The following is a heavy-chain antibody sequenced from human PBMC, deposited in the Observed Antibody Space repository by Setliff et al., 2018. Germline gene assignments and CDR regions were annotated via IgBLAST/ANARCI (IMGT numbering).Heavy chain of an antibody. CDR1: GYTFTSYY. CDR3: ARSGYDLLTGSINDAFDI. V-gene: IGHV1-3*01. J-gene: IGHJ3*02. D-gene: IGHD3-9*01. CDR2: INAGNGNT. Sequence: ASVKVSCKASGYTFTSYYMHWVRQAPGQRLEWMGWINAGNGNTKYSQKFQGRVTITRDTSASTAYMELSSLRSEDTAVYYCARSGYDLLTGSINDAFDIWGQGTMVTVSS.